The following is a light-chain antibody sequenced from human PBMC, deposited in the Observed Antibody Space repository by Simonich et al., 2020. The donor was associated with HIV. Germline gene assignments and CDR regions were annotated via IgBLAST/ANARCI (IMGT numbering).Light chain of an antibody. CDR3: QQYYYTPLFT. V-gene: IGKV1-NL1*01. CDR2: AAS. Sequence: DIQMTQSPSSLSASVGERVTITCRASQGISNSLAWYHQKPGKAPKLLLYAASRLESGVPSRCSGSGSGTDYTLTISSLQPEDFATYYCQQYYYTPLFTFGPGTKVDIK. J-gene: IGKJ3*01. CDR1: QGISNS.